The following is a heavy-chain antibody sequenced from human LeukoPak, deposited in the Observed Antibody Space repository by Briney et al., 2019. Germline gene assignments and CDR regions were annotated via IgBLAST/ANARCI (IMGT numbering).Heavy chain of an antibody. CDR1: EFTFGKYW. Sequence: QSGGSLRLSCVASEFTFGKYWMSWVRQAPGKGLEWVANIKLDGSEKNYVDSVKGRFTISRDNTKNSLYLQMNSLRAEDTAVFYCARDQYDTWSRRGNFDSWGQGTLVIVSS. CDR3: ARDQYDTWSRRGNFDS. V-gene: IGHV3-7*03. CDR2: IKLDGSEK. D-gene: IGHD3-3*01. J-gene: IGHJ4*02.